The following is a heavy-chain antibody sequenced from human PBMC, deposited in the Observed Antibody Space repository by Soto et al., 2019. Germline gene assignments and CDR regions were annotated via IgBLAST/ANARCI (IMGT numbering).Heavy chain of an antibody. V-gene: IGHV3-7*01. Sequence: EVQLVESGGGLVQPGGSLRLSCAASGFTFSSYWMSWVRQAPGKGLEWVANIKQDGSEKYYVDSVKGRFTISRDNAKNSLYLQMNSLRAEDTAVYYRARRPSSIPAAATYNWFDPWGQGTLVTVSS. CDR2: IKQDGSEK. D-gene: IGHD2-2*01. CDR1: GFTFSSYW. J-gene: IGHJ5*02. CDR3: ARRPSSIPAAATYNWFDP.